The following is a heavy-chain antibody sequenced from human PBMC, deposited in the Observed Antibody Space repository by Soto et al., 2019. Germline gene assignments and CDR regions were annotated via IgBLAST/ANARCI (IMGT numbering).Heavy chain of an antibody. D-gene: IGHD1-26*01. CDR2: INAGNGNT. J-gene: IGHJ4*02. CDR1: GYTFTSYA. CDR3: ARGLGLYYFDY. V-gene: IGHV1-3*01. Sequence: GESLKISCKGSGYTFTSYAMHWVRQAPGQRLEWMGWINAGNGNTKYSQKFQGRVTITRDTSASTAYMELSSLRSEDTAVYYCARGLGLYYFDYWGQGTLVTVSS.